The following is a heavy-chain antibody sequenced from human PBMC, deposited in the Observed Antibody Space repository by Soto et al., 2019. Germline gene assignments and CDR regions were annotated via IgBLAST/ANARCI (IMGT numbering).Heavy chain of an antibody. CDR3: AMVDNFVTPTPQDV. V-gene: IGHV1-18*01. D-gene: IGHD5-12*01. CDR2: VSPYSGNT. CDR1: GYIFVNYG. Sequence: QVQLVQSGDEVRKPGSSVKVSCKASGYIFVNYGIAWVRQAPGQGLEWMGWVSPYSGNTHYTSKVQGRLPMTTDTTTSIAYMDLGSVTSDDTAVYYCAMVDNFVTPTPQDVGGQGTTVTVSS. J-gene: IGHJ6*02.